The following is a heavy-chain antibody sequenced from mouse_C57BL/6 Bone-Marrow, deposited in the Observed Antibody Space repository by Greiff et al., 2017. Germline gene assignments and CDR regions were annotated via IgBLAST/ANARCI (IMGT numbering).Heavy chain of an antibody. CDR2: IDPSDSYT. D-gene: IGHD1-1*01. CDR3: ARDYYYGSSYDYAMDY. CDR1: GYTFTSYW. Sequence: VQLQQPGAELVKPGASVKLSCKASGYTFTSYWMQWVKQRPGQGLEWIGEIDPSDSYTNYNQKFKGKATLTVDTSYRTAYMQLSSLTSEDSAVYYCARDYYYGSSYDYAMDYWGQGTSVTVSS. J-gene: IGHJ4*01. V-gene: IGHV1-50*01.